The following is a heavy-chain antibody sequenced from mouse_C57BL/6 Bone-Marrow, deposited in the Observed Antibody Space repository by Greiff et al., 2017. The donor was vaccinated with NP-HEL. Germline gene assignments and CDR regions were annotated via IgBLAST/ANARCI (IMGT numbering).Heavy chain of an antibody. D-gene: IGHD2-9*01. Sequence: QVQLQQSGAELVKPGASVKLSCKASGYTFTEYTIHWVKQRSGQGLEWIGWFYPGSGSIKYNEKFKDKATLTADKSSSTVYMELSRLTSEDSAVYCCARHEGGIPTMVNPWCAYWGQGTLVTVSA. CDR1: GYTFTEYT. CDR3: ARHEGGIPTMVNPWCAY. CDR2: FYPGSGSI. V-gene: IGHV1-62-2*01. J-gene: IGHJ3*01.